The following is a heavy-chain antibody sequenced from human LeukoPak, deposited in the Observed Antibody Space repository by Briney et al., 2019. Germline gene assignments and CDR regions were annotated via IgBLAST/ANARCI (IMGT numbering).Heavy chain of an antibody. D-gene: IGHD2/OR15-2a*01. Sequence: GGSLRLSCAASGFTFSSYAMHWVRQAPGKGLEWVAVISYDGSNKYYADSVKGRLTISRDNSKNTLYLQMNSLRAEDTAVYYCAKDLYHYFDYWGQGTLVTVSS. CDR2: ISYDGSNK. V-gene: IGHV3-30-3*02. CDR3: AKDLYHYFDY. CDR1: GFTFSSYA. J-gene: IGHJ4*02.